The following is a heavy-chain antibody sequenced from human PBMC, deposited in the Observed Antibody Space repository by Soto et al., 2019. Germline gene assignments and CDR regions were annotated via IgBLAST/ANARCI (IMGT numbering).Heavy chain of an antibody. CDR1: GGTFSSYA. Sequence: ASVKVSCKASGGTFSSYAISWVRQAPGQGLEWMGGIIPIFGTANYAQKFQGRVTITADESTSTAYMELSSLRSEDTAVYYCAVNYGSGSYYNSNYYYYGMDVWGQGTTVTVSS. J-gene: IGHJ6*02. CDR2: IIPIFGTA. CDR3: AVNYGSGSYYNSNYYYYGMDV. V-gene: IGHV1-69*13. D-gene: IGHD3-10*01.